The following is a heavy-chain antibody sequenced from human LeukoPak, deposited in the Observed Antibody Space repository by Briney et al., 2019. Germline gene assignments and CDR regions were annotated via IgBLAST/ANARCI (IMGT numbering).Heavy chain of an antibody. J-gene: IGHJ5*02. V-gene: IGHV3-11*01. CDR2: ISSSGSTI. Sequence: GGSLRLSCAASGFTFSDYYMSWIRPAPGKGLEWVSYISSSGSTIYYADSVKGRFTISRDNAKNSLYLQMNSLRAEDTAVYYCARERVTTSSFRFDPWGQGTLVTVSS. CDR3: ARERVTTSSFRFDP. D-gene: IGHD4-17*01. CDR1: GFTFSDYY.